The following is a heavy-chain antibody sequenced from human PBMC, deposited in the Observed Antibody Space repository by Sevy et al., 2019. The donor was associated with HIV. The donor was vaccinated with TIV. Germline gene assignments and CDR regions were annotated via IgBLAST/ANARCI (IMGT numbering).Heavy chain of an antibody. J-gene: IGHJ5*02. V-gene: IGHV3-30*02. Sequence: GGSLRLSCAASGFMFSTFGMHWVRRAPGKGLEWVAFISFDGTLEYYADSIKGRFTISRDNSKNTLYLEMSSLRTEDTAVNYCARDRFCTYTDCYNWFDPWGQGTPVTVSS. CDR1: GFMFSTFG. CDR3: ARDRFCTYTDCYNWFDP. CDR2: ISFDGTLE. D-gene: IGHD2-8*01.